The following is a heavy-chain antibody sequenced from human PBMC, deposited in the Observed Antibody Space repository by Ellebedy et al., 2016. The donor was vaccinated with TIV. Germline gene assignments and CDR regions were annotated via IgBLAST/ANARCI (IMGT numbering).Heavy chain of an antibody. CDR1: GFTYDIYW. CDR2: IENDGTDK. CDR3: ARDNWNGLASDY. Sequence: GESLKISCEVYGFTYDIYWMSWVRQAPGKGLEWVANIENDGTDKYYVDSVKGRFTISRDNARNSLYLQMTSLGAEDTAVYYCARDNWNGLASDYWGQGTLVTVSS. V-gene: IGHV3-7*04. D-gene: IGHD1-20*01. J-gene: IGHJ4*02.